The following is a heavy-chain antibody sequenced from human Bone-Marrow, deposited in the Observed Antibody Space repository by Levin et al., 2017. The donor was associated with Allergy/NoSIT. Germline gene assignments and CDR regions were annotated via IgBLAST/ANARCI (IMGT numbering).Heavy chain of an antibody. CDR1: GGSFSGYY. CDR2: INHSGST. CDR3: ARKSPEITFDY. D-gene: IGHD1-14*01. J-gene: IGHJ4*02. V-gene: IGHV4-34*01. Sequence: SETLSLTCAVYGGSFSGYYWSWIRQPPGKGLEWIGEINHSGSTNYNPSLKSRVTISVDTSKNQFSLKLSSVTAADTAVYYCARKSPEITFDYWGQGTLVTVSS.